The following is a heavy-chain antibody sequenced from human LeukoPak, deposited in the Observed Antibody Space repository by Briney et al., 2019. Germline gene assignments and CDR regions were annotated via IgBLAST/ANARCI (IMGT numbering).Heavy chain of an antibody. D-gene: IGHD3-3*01. CDR1: GITLSSYG. V-gene: IGHV3-33*01. J-gene: IGHJ4*02. Sequence: PGGSLRLSCAASGITLSSYGMHWVRQAPGKGLEWVAVIWYDGSNKYYADSVKGRFTISRDNSKNTLYMQMNNLRVEETAVYYCARGAYDFWSDYRIDYWGQGTLVTVSS. CDR3: ARGAYDFWSDYRIDY. CDR2: IWYDGSNK.